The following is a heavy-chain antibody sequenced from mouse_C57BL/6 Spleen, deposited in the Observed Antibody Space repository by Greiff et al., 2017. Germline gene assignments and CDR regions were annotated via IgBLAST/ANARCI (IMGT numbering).Heavy chain of an antibody. J-gene: IGHJ2*01. CDR1: GYTFTSYW. CDR2: IDPSDSDT. CDR3: ARGNYGYDPDFGY. V-gene: IGHV1-52*01. Sequence: VQLQESGAELVRPGSSVKLSCKASGYTFTSYWMHWVKQRPIQGLEWIGNIDPSDSDTHYNQKFKDKATLTVDKSSSTAYMQLSSLTSEDSAVYYCARGNYGYDPDFGYWGQGTTLTVSS. D-gene: IGHD2-2*01.